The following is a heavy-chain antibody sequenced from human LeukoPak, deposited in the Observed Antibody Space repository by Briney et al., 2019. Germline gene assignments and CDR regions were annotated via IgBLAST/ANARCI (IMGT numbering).Heavy chain of an antibody. CDR3: AREGRGYSSGWTNYYYYGMDV. J-gene: IGHJ6*02. D-gene: IGHD6-19*01. V-gene: IGHV1-18*01. Sequence: ASVKVSCKASGYTFTSYGISWVRQAPGQGLEWMGLISAYNGNTNYAQKLQVRVTMTTDTSTSTAYMELRSLRSDDTAVYYCAREGRGYSSGWTNYYYYGMDVWGQGTTVTVSS. CDR2: ISAYNGNT. CDR1: GYTFTSYG.